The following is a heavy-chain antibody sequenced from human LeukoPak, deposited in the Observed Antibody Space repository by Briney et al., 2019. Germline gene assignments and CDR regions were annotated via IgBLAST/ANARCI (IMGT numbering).Heavy chain of an antibody. CDR2: VNWNSVNI. Sequence: PGGSLRLSCEGSGFNFDDFAMHWVRQVPGKGLEWAAGVNWNSVNIAYVDSVKGRFTISRDNAKRSLYLQMNSLRGDDTALYYCVKDTVPGWPGGLFDRWGQGIQVTVSS. CDR1: GFNFDDFA. D-gene: IGHD6-19*01. CDR3: VKDTVPGWPGGLFDR. V-gene: IGHV3-9*01. J-gene: IGHJ4*02.